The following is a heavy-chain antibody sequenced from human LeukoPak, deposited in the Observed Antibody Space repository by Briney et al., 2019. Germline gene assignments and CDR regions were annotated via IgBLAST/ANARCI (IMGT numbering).Heavy chain of an antibody. CDR2: IYSGGRT. Sequence: PGGSLRLSCAASGFTFSSYGMHWVRQAPGKGLEWVSVIYSGGRTYYADSVKGRFTISRDNSKNVLYLQMSSLRAEDTAVYYCARLRGTVAFDYWGQGTLVTVSS. J-gene: IGHJ4*02. CDR3: ARLRGTVAFDY. D-gene: IGHD6-19*01. CDR1: GFTFSSYG. V-gene: IGHV3-NL1*01.